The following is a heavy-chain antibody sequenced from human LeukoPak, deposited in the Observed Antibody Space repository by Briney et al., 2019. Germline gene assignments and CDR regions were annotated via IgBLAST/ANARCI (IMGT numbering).Heavy chain of an antibody. CDR1: GFTFSSYA. D-gene: IGHD5-18*01. Sequence: GGSLRLSCAASGFTFSSYAMHWVRQAPGKGLEWVAVISYDGSNKYYADSVKGRFTISRGNSKNTLYLQMNSLRAEDTAMYYCATSGYTYGALDIWGQGTMVTVSS. J-gene: IGHJ3*02. V-gene: IGHV3-30*04. CDR3: ATSGYTYGALDI. CDR2: ISYDGSNK.